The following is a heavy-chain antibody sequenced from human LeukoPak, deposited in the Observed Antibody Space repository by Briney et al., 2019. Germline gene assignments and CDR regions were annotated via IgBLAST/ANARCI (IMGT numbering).Heavy chain of an antibody. V-gene: IGHV4-4*07. CDR1: GGSISSYY. CDR3: ARVGYYDSSGYSAFDY. D-gene: IGHD3-22*01. J-gene: IGHJ4*02. CDR2: IYTSGST. Sequence: SETLSLTCTVSGGSISSYYWSWIRQPAGKGLEWIGRIYTSGSTNYNPSLKSRVTMSVDTSKNQFSLQLSSVTAADTAVYYCARVGYYDSSGYSAFDYWGQGTLVTVSS.